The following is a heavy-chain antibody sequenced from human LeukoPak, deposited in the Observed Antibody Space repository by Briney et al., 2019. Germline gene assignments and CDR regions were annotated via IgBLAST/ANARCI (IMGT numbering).Heavy chain of an antibody. J-gene: IGHJ6*03. CDR2: IIPIFGTA. CDR3: AIDVGYCSSTSCLRPYYYYYMDV. Sequence: SVKVSCKASGGTFSSYAISWVRQAPGQGLEWMGGIIPIFGTANYAQKFQGRVTITAGESTSTAYMELSSLRSEDTAVYYCAIDVGYCSSTSCLRPYYYYYMDVWGKGTTVTVSS. V-gene: IGHV1-69*13. CDR1: GGTFSSYA. D-gene: IGHD2-2*01.